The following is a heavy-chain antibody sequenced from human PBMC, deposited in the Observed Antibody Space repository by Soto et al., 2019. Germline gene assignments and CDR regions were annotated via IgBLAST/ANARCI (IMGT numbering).Heavy chain of an antibody. V-gene: IGHV2-70*01. Sequence: SGPTLVNPTQTLTLTCTFSGFSLSTSGMCVSWIRQPPGKALEWLALIDWDDDKYYSTSLETRLTISKDTSKNQVVLTMTNMDPVDTATYYCARIPPGRDGGNSAGFDYWGQGTLVTVSS. D-gene: IGHD2-21*02. CDR3: ARIPPGRDGGNSAGFDY. CDR2: IDWDDDK. CDR1: GFSLSTSGMC. J-gene: IGHJ4*02.